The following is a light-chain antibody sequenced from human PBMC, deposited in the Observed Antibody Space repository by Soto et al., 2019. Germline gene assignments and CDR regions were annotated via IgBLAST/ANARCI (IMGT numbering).Light chain of an antibody. CDR2: GAS. V-gene: IGKV3-15*01. Sequence: EIVMTQSPATLSVSPGERATLSCRASQSVNSNLAWYQQKPGQAPRLLIYGASTRATGIPARFSGSGSGTEFTLTISSLQSEDFAVYYCQQYNNLWTFGQGTKVDIK. J-gene: IGKJ1*01. CDR1: QSVNSN. CDR3: QQYNNLWT.